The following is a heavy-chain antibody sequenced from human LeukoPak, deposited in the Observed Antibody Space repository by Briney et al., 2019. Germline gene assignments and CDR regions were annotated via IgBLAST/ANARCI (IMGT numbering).Heavy chain of an antibody. Sequence: GGSLRLSCAASGFTFSSYAMHWVRQAPGKGLEYVLAISSNGGSTYYANSVKGRFTISRDNSKNTLYLQMGSLRAEDMAVYYCAREADIVVVPAAMGAFDIWGQGTMVTVSS. CDR2: ISSNGGST. V-gene: IGHV3-64*01. D-gene: IGHD2-2*01. CDR3: AREADIVVVPAAMGAFDI. J-gene: IGHJ3*02. CDR1: GFTFSSYA.